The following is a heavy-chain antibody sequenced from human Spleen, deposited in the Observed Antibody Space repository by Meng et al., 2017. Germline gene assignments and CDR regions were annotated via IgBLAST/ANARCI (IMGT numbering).Heavy chain of an antibody. V-gene: IGHV4-34*01. CDR2: INHSEST. D-gene: IGHD4-11*01. CDR3: ARGPTTMAHDFDY. J-gene: IGHJ4*02. CDR1: GGSFSDYY. Sequence: VPLHEGADGRLNPSTPPPATSVVSGGSFSDYYWSWFRQPPGKGLSWIGEINHSESTNYNPSLESRATISVDTSQNNLSLKLSSVTAAASAVYYCARGPTTMAHDFDYWGQGTLVTVSS.